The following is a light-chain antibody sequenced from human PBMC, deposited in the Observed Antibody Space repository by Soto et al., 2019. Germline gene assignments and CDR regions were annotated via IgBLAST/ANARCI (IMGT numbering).Light chain of an antibody. CDR2: QTS. CDR1: QYINTR. V-gene: IGKV3-20*01. J-gene: IGKJ1*01. Sequence: EIVVTQSPATLSSITGDRVTLSCRASQYINTRLAWYQHRPGQAPRLLIYQTSIRAAGIPARFSGSGSGTDFTLTISRLEPEDFAVYYCQQYGSSPRTFAQGTKVDI. CDR3: QQYGSSPRT.